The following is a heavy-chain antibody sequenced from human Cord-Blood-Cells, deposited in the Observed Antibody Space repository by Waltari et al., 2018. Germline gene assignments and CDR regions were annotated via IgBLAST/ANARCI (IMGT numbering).Heavy chain of an antibody. CDR2: IVVGSGNT. D-gene: IGHD6-19*01. J-gene: IGHJ3*02. V-gene: IGHV1-58*01. Sequence: QMQLVQSGPEVKKPGTSVKVSCKASGFTFTSSAVQWVRQARGQRLEWIGWIVVGSGNTNYAQKFQERVTITRDMSTSTAYMELSSLRSEDTAVYYCAADGRVAGTPNDAFDIWGQGTMVTVSS. CDR1: GFTFTSSA. CDR3: AADGRVAGTPNDAFDI.